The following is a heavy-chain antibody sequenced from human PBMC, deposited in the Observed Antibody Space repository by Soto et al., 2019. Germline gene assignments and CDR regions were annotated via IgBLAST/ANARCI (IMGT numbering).Heavy chain of an antibody. CDR2: INHSGST. CDR3: ARTSRFAY. Sequence: QVLLQQWGAGLLKPSETLSLTCAVYGGSFSDYYWSWIRQPPGKGLEWIGEINHSGSTNYNPSLKSRVTISVDTSKSQFSLKLTSVTAADTAVDYCARTSRFAYWGQGTLVTVSS. D-gene: IGHD6-6*01. J-gene: IGHJ4*02. CDR1: GGSFSDYY. V-gene: IGHV4-34*01.